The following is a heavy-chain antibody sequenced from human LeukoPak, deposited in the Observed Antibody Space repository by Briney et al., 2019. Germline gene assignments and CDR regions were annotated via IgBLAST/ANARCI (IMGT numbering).Heavy chain of an antibody. CDR1: GFTFSNYW. CDR2: IKQDGNEK. CDR3: ARDEDAF. J-gene: IGHJ4*02. V-gene: IGHV3-7*03. Sequence: GGSLRLSCAASGFTFSNYWMSWVRQAPGKGLEWVANIKQDGNEKHYVDSVKGRFTISRDNAKNSLYLQMNSLRAEDTAVYYCARDEDAFGGQGTLVTVSS.